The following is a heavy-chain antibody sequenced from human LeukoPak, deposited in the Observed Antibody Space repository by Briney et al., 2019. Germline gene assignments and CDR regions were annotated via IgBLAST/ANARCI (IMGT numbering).Heavy chain of an antibody. V-gene: IGHV3-23*01. CDR1: GFTFSNYA. D-gene: IGHD2-2*01. CDR3: AKVYCSGTSCYRTPDY. CDR2: ISDSGNT. J-gene: IGHJ4*02. Sequence: GGSLRLSCAASGFTFSNYAMSWVRQAPGKGLEWVSAISDSGNTYYADSVKGRFTISRDNSKNTLFLQMNSLRAEDTAIYYCAKVYCSGTSCYRTPDYWGQGTLVTVSS.